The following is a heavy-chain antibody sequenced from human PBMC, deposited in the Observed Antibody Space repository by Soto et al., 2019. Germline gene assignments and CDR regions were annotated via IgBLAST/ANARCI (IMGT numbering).Heavy chain of an antibody. Sequence: SETLSLTCTVSGGPITSSSYYWGWIRQPPGKGLEWIGGIYYSGRSYYNPSLKSRVTMSVDTSKNQFPLTLTSVTAADAAVYYCARQRTTVVTQAYFDHWGQGTLVTVSS. V-gene: IGHV4-39*01. CDR2: IYYSGRS. D-gene: IGHD4-17*01. J-gene: IGHJ4*02. CDR3: ARQRTTVVTQAYFDH. CDR1: GGPITSSSYY.